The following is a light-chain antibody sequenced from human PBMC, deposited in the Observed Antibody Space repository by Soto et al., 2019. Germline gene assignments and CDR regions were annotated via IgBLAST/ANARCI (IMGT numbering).Light chain of an antibody. V-gene: IGKV3-15*01. Sequence: ETVMTHSPVTLSVSPGDRANLSRRARQRVSSHLAWYQQKPGQPPRLLIYGASTRATGIPARFSGSGSGTEFTLTISSLQSEDFAVYYCQQYSIWRTFGQGTKVDI. CDR1: QRVSSH. J-gene: IGKJ1*01. CDR2: GAS. CDR3: QQYSIWRT.